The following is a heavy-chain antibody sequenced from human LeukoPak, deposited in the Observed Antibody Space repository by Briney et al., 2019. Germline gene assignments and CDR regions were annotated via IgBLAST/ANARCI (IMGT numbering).Heavy chain of an antibody. CDR2: ISVSSGSTK. CDR1: GFTFSSYE. Sequence: GGSLRLSCAASGFTFSSYEMNWVRQAPGKGLEWLSYISVSSGSTKNYADSVQGRFTVSRDNAKNSLYLQMNSLRAEDTAVYYCANDGAYYDSSTDAFDIWGQGTMVTVSS. D-gene: IGHD3-22*01. CDR3: ANDGAYYDSSTDAFDI. J-gene: IGHJ3*02. V-gene: IGHV3-48*03.